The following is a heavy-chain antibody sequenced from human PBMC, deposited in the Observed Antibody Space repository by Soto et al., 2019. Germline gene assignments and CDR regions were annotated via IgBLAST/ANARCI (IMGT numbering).Heavy chain of an antibody. D-gene: IGHD4-17*01. V-gene: IGHV3-30-3*01. Sequence: GGSLRLSCAASGFTFSSYAMHWVRQAPGKGLEWVAVISYDGSNKYYADSVKGRFTISRDNSKNTLYLQMNSLRAEDTAVYYCASYDYGDYFLDYWGQGTLVTVSS. CDR3: ASYDYGDYFLDY. CDR2: ISYDGSNK. J-gene: IGHJ4*02. CDR1: GFTFSSYA.